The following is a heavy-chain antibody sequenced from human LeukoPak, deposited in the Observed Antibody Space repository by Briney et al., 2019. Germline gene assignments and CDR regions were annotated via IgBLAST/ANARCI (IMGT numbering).Heavy chain of an antibody. J-gene: IGHJ4*02. CDR3: AKEYTGTFSPFPSYFDN. CDR2: ITDSGGRT. D-gene: IGHD1-26*01. Sequence: GGSLRLSCAASGFTFSSYAMNWVRQAPGKGLEWVSAITDSGGRTYYADSVKGRFTISRDNSKNTLYPQMNSLRAEDTAIYYCAKEYTGTFSPFPSYFDNWGQGTLVTVSS. CDR1: GFTFSSYA. V-gene: IGHV3-23*01.